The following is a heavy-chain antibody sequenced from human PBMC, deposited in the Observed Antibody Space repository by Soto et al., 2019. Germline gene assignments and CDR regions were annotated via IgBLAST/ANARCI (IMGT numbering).Heavy chain of an antibody. CDR3: ARDSSSWFTHFDY. CDR2: ISSSSSYI. CDR1: GFTFSSYS. Sequence: GGSLRLSCAASGFTFSSYSMNWVRQAPGKGLEWVSSISSSSSYIYYADSVKGRFTISRDNAKNSLYLQMNSLRAEDTAVYYCARDSSSWFTHFDYWGQGTLVTVSS. D-gene: IGHD6-13*01. J-gene: IGHJ4*02. V-gene: IGHV3-21*01.